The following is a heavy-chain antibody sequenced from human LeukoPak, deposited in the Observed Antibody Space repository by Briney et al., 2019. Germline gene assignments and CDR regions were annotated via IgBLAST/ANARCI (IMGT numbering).Heavy chain of an antibody. CDR1: GGSLSSYY. Sequence: SETLSPTSTVSGGSLSSYYWTWIRHPPGKGLEWIGSLYYSGSTNYNPSLRSRATISVDTSKNQFSLKLSSVTAADAAVYYCARRHVEYSSSSDPYYFGYWGQGTLVSVS. J-gene: IGHJ4*02. V-gene: IGHV4-59*08. CDR2: LYYSGST. D-gene: IGHD6-6*01. CDR3: ARRHVEYSSSSDPYYFGY.